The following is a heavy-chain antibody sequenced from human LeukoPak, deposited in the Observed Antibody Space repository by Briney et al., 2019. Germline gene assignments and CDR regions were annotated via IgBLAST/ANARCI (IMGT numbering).Heavy chain of an antibody. CDR2: FDPEDGET. V-gene: IGHV1-24*01. CDR3: ATATMIGDAFDI. CDR1: GYTLTELS. D-gene: IGHD3-22*01. Sequence: ASVKVSCKVSGYTLTELSMHWARQAPGKGLEWMGGFDPEDGETIYAQKFQGRVTMTEDTSTDTAYMELSSLRSEDTAVYYCATATMIGDAFDIWGQGTMVTVSS. J-gene: IGHJ3*02.